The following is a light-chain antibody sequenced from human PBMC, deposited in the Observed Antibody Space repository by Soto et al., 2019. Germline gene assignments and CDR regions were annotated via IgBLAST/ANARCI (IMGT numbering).Light chain of an antibody. CDR2: DAS. Sequence: EIVLTQSPATLSLSPGERATLSCRASQSVSSSLAWYQQRPGQAPRLLIYDASTRAPGIPARFSGSGSGTDFTLTISSLEPEDFAVYYCQQRSIWPPVTFGQGTRLEIK. CDR1: QSVSSS. CDR3: QQRSIWPPVT. J-gene: IGKJ5*01. V-gene: IGKV3-11*01.